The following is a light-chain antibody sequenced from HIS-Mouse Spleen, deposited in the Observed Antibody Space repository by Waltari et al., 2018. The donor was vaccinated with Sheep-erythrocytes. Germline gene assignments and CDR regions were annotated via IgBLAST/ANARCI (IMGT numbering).Light chain of an antibody. J-gene: IGKJ1*01. V-gene: IGKV1D-13*01. Sequence: AIQLTQSPSSLSASVGDRVTITCRASQGISSALAWYQQKPGKAPKLLIYDASSLESGVLSRFSGTGSGTDFTLTLSSLQPEDFATDFCQQFNNYPRTFGQGTKVEIK. CDR3: QQFNNYPRT. CDR1: QGISSA. CDR2: DAS.